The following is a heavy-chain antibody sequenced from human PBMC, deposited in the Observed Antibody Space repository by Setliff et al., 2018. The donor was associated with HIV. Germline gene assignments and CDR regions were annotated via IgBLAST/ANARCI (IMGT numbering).Heavy chain of an antibody. CDR2: IYYSGST. V-gene: IGHV4-39*02. CDR3: ARDGYCGGDCYHDAFDI. Sequence: SETLSLTCTVSAGSIRSSTYYWAWIRQPPGKGLEWIGTIYYSGSTYYNPSLKSRATISVDMSKNQFSLRLSSVTAADTAVYYCARDGYCGGDCYHDAFDIWGQGTMVTVSS. CDR1: AGSIRSSTYY. D-gene: IGHD2-21*02. J-gene: IGHJ3*02.